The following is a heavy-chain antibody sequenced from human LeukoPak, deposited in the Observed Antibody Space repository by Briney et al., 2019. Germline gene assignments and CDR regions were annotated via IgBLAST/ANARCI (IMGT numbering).Heavy chain of an antibody. Sequence: SETLSLTCTVSGGSISSSSYYWGWIRQPPGKGLEWIGSIYYSGSTYYNPSLKSRVTISVDTSKNQFSLKLSSVTAADTAVYYCARGRGNPWDYWGQGTLVTVSS. CDR1: GGSISSSSYY. V-gene: IGHV4-39*07. J-gene: IGHJ4*02. CDR3: ARGRGNPWDY. D-gene: IGHD1-26*01. CDR2: IYYSGST.